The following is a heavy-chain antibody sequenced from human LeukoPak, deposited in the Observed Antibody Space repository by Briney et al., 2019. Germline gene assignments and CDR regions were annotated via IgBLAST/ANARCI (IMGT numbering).Heavy chain of an antibody. CDR1: GFPFNAYW. J-gene: IGHJ4*02. CDR3: AGSLPYGTTWYGRSDF. Sequence: GGSLRLSCAASGFPFNAYWMTWVRQAPGKGLEWVANIRQDGDTKYYVDSVKGRFTISRDNAMNSLYLQMNSLRAEDTAIYYCAGSLPYGTTWYGRSDFWGQGTLVTVSS. D-gene: IGHD6-13*01. V-gene: IGHV3-7*03. CDR2: IRQDGDTK.